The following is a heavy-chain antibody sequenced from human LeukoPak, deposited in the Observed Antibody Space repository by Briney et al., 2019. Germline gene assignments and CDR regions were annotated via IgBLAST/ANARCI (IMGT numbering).Heavy chain of an antibody. CDR2: IFYSGST. CDR1: GGSISSYY. Sequence: PSETLSLTCTVSGGSISSYYWSWIRQPPGKGLEWIGYIFYSGSTNYNPSLKSRLTISVDTSKNQFSLKLSSVTAADTAVYYCARGGDILTGFDAFDIWGQGTMVTVSS. D-gene: IGHD3-9*01. V-gene: IGHV4-59*01. J-gene: IGHJ3*02. CDR3: ARGGDILTGFDAFDI.